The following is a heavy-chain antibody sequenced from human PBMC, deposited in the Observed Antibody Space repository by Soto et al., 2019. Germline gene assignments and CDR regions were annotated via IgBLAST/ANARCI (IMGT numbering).Heavy chain of an antibody. J-gene: IGHJ4*02. CDR3: ARGGFWSGYYYNVY. CDR1: GGTFSSYD. CDR2: MNPNSGNT. Sequence: ASVKVSCKASGGTFSSYDINWLRQATGQGLEWMGWMNPNSGNTGYAQKFQGRVTMTRNTSISTAYMELSSLRSEDTAVYYCARGGFWSGYYYNVYWGQGTLVTVSS. D-gene: IGHD3-3*01. V-gene: IGHV1-8*02.